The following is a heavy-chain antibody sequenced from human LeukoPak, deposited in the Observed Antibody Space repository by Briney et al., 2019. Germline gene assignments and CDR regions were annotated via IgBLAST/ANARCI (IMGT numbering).Heavy chain of an antibody. CDR3: AKDLYLRGFWGGYFDY. CDR1: GFTFSGYA. D-gene: IGHD3-3*01. V-gene: IGHV3-23*01. CDR2: ISGSGDAT. J-gene: IGHJ4*02. Sequence: GGSLRLSCAASGFTFSGYAMSWVRQAPGKGLEWVSAISGSGDATFYTDSVKGRFTFSRDNSRNALYLQMNSLRAEDTAVYYCAKDLYLRGFWGGYFDYWGQGIPVTVSS.